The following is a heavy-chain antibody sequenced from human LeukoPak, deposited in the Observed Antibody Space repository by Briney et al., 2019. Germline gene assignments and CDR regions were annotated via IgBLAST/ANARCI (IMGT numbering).Heavy chain of an antibody. CDR1: GFTFSSYW. D-gene: IGHD7-27*01. V-gene: IGHV3-7*01. J-gene: IGHJ5*02. Sequence: GGSLRLSCAASGFTFSSYWMSWVRQAPGKGLEWVANIKKDGSEKYYVDSVKGRFTISRDNAKNSLYLQMNSLRAEDTTVYYCARAPNWGFRGTGENWFDPWGQGTLVTVSS. CDR2: IKKDGSEK. CDR3: ARAPNWGFRGTGENWFDP.